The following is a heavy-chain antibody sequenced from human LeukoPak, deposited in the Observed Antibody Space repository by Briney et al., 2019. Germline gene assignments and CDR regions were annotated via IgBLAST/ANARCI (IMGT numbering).Heavy chain of an antibody. V-gene: IGHV1-18*01. CDR1: GYTFTSYG. D-gene: IGHD3-3*01. J-gene: IGHJ4*02. CDR3: ARAHRRVLRFLEWLLYDTFDY. CDR2: ISAYNGNT. Sequence: ASVKVSCKASGYTFTSYGISWVRQAPGQGLEWMGWISAYNGNTNYAQKLQGRVTMTTDTSTSTAYMELRSLRSDDTAVYYCARAHRRVLRFLEWLLYDTFDYWGQGTLVTVSS.